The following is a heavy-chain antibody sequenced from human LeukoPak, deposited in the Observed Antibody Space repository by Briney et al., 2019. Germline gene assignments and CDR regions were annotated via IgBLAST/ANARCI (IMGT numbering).Heavy chain of an antibody. V-gene: IGHV3-11*01. Sequence: GGSLRLSCAASGFTFSDYYMSWIRQAPGKGLEWVSYISSSGGSIYYADSVKGRFTISRDNAKNSLYLQMNTLRADDTAVYYCVRASVVTSPFDYWGQGTLVTVSS. CDR3: VRASVVTSPFDY. D-gene: IGHD4-23*01. CDR2: ISSSGGSI. J-gene: IGHJ4*02. CDR1: GFTFSDYY.